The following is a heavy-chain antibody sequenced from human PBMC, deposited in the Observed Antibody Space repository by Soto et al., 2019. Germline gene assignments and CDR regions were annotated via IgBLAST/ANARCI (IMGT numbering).Heavy chain of an antibody. CDR3: ARVGGQLVPGFDY. CDR1: GFTFSSYS. Sequence: EVQLVESGGGLVKPGGSLRLSCAASGFTFSSYSMNWVRQAPGKGLEWVSSISSSSSYIYYADSVKGRFTISRDNAKNSLYLQMNSLRAEDTAVYDWARVGGQLVPGFDYWGQGTLVTVSS. D-gene: IGHD6-6*01. V-gene: IGHV3-21*01. J-gene: IGHJ4*02. CDR2: ISSSSSYI.